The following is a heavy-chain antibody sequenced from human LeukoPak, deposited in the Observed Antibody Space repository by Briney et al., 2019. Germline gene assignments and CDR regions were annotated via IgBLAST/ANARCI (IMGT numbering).Heavy chain of an antibody. V-gene: IGHV4-4*07. D-gene: IGHD3-22*01. CDR3: AGDYYDSSGYSY. CDR2: IYTSGST. Sequence: SETLSLTCTVSGGSISSYYWSWIRQPAGKGLEWIGRIYTSGSTNYNPSLKSRVTISVDTSKNQFSLKLSSVTAADTAVYYCAGDYYDSSGYSYWGQGTLVTVSS. CDR1: GGSISSYY. J-gene: IGHJ4*02.